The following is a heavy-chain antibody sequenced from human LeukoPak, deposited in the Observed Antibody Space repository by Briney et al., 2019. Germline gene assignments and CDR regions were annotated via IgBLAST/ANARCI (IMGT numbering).Heavy chain of an antibody. V-gene: IGHV4-39*07. D-gene: IGHD6-25*01. CDR3: ARRRRLLDY. Sequence: SETLSLTCTVSGGSISSSSYYWGWIRQPPGKGLEWIGSIYYSGSTYYNPSLKSRVTISVDTSKNQFSLRLSSVTAADTAVYYCARRRRLLDYWGQGTLVTVSS. J-gene: IGHJ4*02. CDR1: GGSISSSSYY. CDR2: IYYSGST.